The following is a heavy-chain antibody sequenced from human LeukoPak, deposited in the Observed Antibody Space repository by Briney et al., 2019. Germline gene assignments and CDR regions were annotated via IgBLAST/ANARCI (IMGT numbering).Heavy chain of an antibody. D-gene: IGHD6-19*01. CDR3: ARNGRSGWYHDY. J-gene: IGHJ4*02. Sequence: GGSLRLSCAASGFTFCSYWMHWVRQAPGKGLVWVSRINSDGSSTSYADSVKGRFTISRDNAKNTLYLQMNSLRAEDTAVYYCARNGRSGWYHDYWGQGTLVTVSS. CDR1: GFTFCSYW. V-gene: IGHV3-74*01. CDR2: INSDGSST.